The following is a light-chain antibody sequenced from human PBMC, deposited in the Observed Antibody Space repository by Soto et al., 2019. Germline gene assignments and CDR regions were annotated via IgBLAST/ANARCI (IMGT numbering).Light chain of an antibody. CDR3: SSYTSSSTYV. Sequence: QSALTQPASVSGSPGQSITISCTGTSSGVGGYNYVSWYQQHPGKAPKLMIYEVSNRPSGVSNRFSGSKSGNTASLTISGLQAEDEADYYFSSYTSSSTYVFGTGTQLTVL. CDR1: SSGVGGYNY. V-gene: IGLV2-14*01. J-gene: IGLJ1*01. CDR2: EVS.